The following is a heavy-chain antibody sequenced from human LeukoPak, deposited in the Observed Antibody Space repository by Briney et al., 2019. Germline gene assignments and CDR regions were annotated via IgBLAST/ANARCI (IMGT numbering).Heavy chain of an antibody. V-gene: IGHV4-59*01. J-gene: IGHJ4*02. CDR3: ARLPRRYSTTWFFDY. CDR2: IYYTGGT. D-gene: IGHD6-13*01. CDR1: GVPTTSYY. Sequence: SETLSLTCTVSGVPTTSYYWSWVRQSPGKALEWIGHIYYTGGTNYKPSLKSRVSISIDSSKNQFSLTLSSVTAADTAVYYCARLPRRYSTTWFFDYWGQGTLVTVSS.